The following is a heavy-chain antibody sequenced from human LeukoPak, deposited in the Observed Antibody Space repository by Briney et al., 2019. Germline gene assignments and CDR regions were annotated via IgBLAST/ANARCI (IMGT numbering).Heavy chain of an antibody. CDR1: GGSISSSSYY. D-gene: IGHD3-9*01. J-gene: IGHJ4*02. CDR2: IYYSGST. CDR3: ARCLYYDILTGPDFDY. Sequence: SETLSLTCTVSGGSISSSSYYWGWIRQPPGKGLEWIGSIYYSGSTYYNPSLKSRVTISVDTSKNQFSLKLSSVTAADTAVYYCARCLYYDILTGPDFDYWGQGTLVTVSS. V-gene: IGHV4-39*01.